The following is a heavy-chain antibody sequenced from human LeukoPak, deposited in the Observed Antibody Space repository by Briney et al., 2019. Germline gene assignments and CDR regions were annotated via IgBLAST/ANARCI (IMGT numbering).Heavy chain of an antibody. J-gene: IGHJ4*02. CDR1: GYTFTNNY. CDR3: ARDQEGFDY. Sequence: ASVNVSFKASGYTFTNNYIHWVRQAAGQGLEWMGMIYPRDGSTTYAQKFQGRVTVTRDTTTSTVHMELSGLRSEDTAVDYCARDQEGFDYWGQGTLVTVSS. CDR2: IYPRDGST. V-gene: IGHV1-46*01.